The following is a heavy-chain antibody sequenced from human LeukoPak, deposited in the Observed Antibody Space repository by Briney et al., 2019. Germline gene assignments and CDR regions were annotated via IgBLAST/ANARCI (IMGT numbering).Heavy chain of an antibody. J-gene: IGHJ4*02. CDR2: INHSGNT. V-gene: IGHV4-34*01. CDR3: AREGNSYYGSRGPFDH. CDR1: GGSFSGYY. D-gene: IGHD3-10*01. Sequence: SETLSLTCAVYGGSFSGYYWSWIRQPPGKGLEWIGEINHSGNTNYNPSLKSRVTISVDTSKNQFSLKLSSVTAADTAVYYCAREGNSYYGSRGPFDHWGQGTLVTVSS.